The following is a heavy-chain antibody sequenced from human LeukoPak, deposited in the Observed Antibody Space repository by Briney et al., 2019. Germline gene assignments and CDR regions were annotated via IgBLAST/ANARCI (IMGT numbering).Heavy chain of an antibody. D-gene: IGHD4-17*01. CDR1: GGSISGSNW. CDR3: ARSSTLDYGDYNLDY. J-gene: IGHJ4*02. V-gene: IGHV4-4*02. Sequence: SETLSLTCAVSGGSISGSNWWSWVRQPPGKGLEWIGEIYHSGSTNYNPSLKSRVTISVDKSKNQFSLKLSSVTAADTAVYYCARSSTLDYGDYNLDYWGQGTLVTVSS. CDR2: IYHSGST.